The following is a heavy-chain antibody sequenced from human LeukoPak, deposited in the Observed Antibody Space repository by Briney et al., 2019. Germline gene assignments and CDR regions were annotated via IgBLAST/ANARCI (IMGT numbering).Heavy chain of an antibody. J-gene: IGHJ3*02. D-gene: IGHD5-24*01. CDR3: ARHVTISGPYDASDI. V-gene: IGHV4-59*08. CDR1: GDSISSYY. Sequence: SETPSLTCTVSGDSISSYYWSWIRQPPGKGLEWIGYIYYSGGTDYNPSLKSRVTISVDTSKNQFSLKLRSVTAADTAVYYCARHVTISGPYDASDIWGQGTMVTVSP. CDR2: IYYSGGT.